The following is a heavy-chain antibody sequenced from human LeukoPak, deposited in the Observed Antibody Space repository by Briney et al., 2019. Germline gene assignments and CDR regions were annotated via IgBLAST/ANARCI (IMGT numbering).Heavy chain of an antibody. CDR2: INHSGST. J-gene: IGHJ6*02. CDR1: GGSISSYY. CDR3: ARMARYYGSGSYPYYYYYGMDV. V-gene: IGHV4-34*01. D-gene: IGHD3-10*01. Sequence: ETLSLTCTVSGGSISSYYWSWIRQPPGKGLEWIGEINHSGSTNYNPSLKSRVTISVDASKNQFSLKLSSVTAADTAVYYCARMARYYGSGSYPYYYYYGMDVWGQGTTVTVSS.